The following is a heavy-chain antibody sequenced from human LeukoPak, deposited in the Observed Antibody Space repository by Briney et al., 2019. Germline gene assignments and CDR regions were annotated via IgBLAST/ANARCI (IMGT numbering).Heavy chain of an antibody. J-gene: IGHJ3*02. V-gene: IGHV3-21*01. CDR2: ITSSSTYI. D-gene: IGHD3-22*01. CDR3: ARGRWAIVVRVGAFDI. Sequence: GGSLRLSCAASGFTFSTYNMNWVRQAPGKGLEWVSSITSSSTYIYYADSVKGRFTISRDNAKNSLYLQMNSLRAEDTAVYYCARGRWAIVVRVGAFDIWGQGTMVTVSS. CDR1: GFTFSTYN.